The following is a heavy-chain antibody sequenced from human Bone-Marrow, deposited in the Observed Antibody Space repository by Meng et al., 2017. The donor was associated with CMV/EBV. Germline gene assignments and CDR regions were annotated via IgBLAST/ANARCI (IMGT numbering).Heavy chain of an antibody. D-gene: IGHD3-22*01. V-gene: IGHV1-18*01. CDR3: ARDHYYDSSGYSNAFDI. Sequence: ASVKVSCKGSGYTFNSYGISWVRQAPGQGLEWMGWISAHNGKTKYAQRVQGRLTSTTDTSTSTAYMDLRSLRSDDTAVYYCARDHYYDSSGYSNAFDIWGQGTMVTVSS. J-gene: IGHJ3*02. CDR2: ISAHNGKT. CDR1: GYTFNSYG.